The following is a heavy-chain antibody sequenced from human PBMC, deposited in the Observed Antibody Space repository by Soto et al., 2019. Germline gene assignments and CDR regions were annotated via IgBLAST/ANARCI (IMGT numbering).Heavy chain of an antibody. CDR1: GGSFSGYY. CDR2: INHSGST. V-gene: IGHV4-34*01. CDR3: ARAKPSTIFGVASDYYYYYMDV. D-gene: IGHD3-3*01. Sequence: SETLSLTCAVYGGSFSGYYWSWIRQPPGKGLEWIGEINHSGSTNYNPSLKSRVTISVDTSKNQFSLKLSSVTAADTAVYYCARAKPSTIFGVASDYYYYYMDVWGKGTTVTVSS. J-gene: IGHJ6*03.